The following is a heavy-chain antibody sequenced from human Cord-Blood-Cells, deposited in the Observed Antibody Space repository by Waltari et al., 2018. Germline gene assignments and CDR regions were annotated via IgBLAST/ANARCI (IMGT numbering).Heavy chain of an antibody. J-gene: IGHJ5*02. CDR2: INHSGST. CDR3: ARGNCSGGSCSNWFDP. Sequence: QVQLQQWGAGLLKPSETLSLTCAVYGGSFSGYYRSWIRQPPGKGLEWIGEINHSGSTNYNPSLKSRVTISGDTSKNQFSLKLSSVTAADTAVYYCARGNCSGGSCSNWFDPWGQGTLVTVSS. D-gene: IGHD2-15*01. V-gene: IGHV4-34*01. CDR1: GGSFSGYY.